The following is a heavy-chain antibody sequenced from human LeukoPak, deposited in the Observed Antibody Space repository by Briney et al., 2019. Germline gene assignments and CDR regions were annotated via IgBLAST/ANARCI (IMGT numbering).Heavy chain of an antibody. CDR3: ARGPGRNIVATSGAFDI. D-gene: IGHD5-12*01. J-gene: IGHJ3*02. V-gene: IGHV1-18*04. CDR2: ISAYNGNT. CDR1: GYTFTGYY. Sequence: GASVKVSCKASGYTFTGYYMHWVRQAPGQGLEWMGWISAYNGNTNYAQKLQGRVTMTTDTSTSTAYMELRSLRSDDTAVYYCARGPGRNIVATSGAFDIWGQGTMVTVSS.